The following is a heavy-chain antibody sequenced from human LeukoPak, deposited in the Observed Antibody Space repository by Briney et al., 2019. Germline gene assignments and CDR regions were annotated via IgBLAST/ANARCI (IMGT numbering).Heavy chain of an antibody. J-gene: IGHJ3*02. CDR2: ITHSGST. CDR3: ARDRGLHDAFDI. CDR1: GGSFSGYY. Sequence: SETLSLTCAVYGGSFSGYYWSWIRQPPGKGLEWIGEITHSGSTNYNPSLKSRVTISVDTSKNQFSLKLSSVTAADTAVYYCARDRGLHDAFDIWGQGTLVTVSS. V-gene: IGHV4-34*01. D-gene: IGHD3-10*01.